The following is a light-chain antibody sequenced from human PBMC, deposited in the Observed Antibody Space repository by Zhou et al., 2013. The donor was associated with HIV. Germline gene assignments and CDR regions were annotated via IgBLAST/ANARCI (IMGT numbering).Light chain of an antibody. V-gene: IGLV1-40*01. CDR1: SSNIGAGYD. Sequence: QSVLTQPPSVSGAPGQRVTISCTGSSSNIGAGYDVHWYQQFPGTAPKLLIYGNNNRPSGVPDRFSGSKSGTSASLAITGLRAEDEADYYCQSSDNGLSALVLFGGGTKLTVL. CDR2: GNN. CDR3: QSSDNGLSALVL. J-gene: IGLJ3*02.